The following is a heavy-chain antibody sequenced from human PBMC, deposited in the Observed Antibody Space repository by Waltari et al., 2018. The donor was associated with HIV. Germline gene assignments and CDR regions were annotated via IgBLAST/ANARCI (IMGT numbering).Heavy chain of an antibody. D-gene: IGHD2-15*01. CDR2: INHSGST. CDR3: ARGPVVVAGTYFDY. J-gene: IGHJ4*02. V-gene: IGHV4-34*01. CDR1: GGSFSGYY. Sequence: QVQLQQWGAGLLKPSETLSLTCAVYGGSFSGYYWSWIRQPPGKGLEWIGEINHSGSTNYNPSLKSRVTISVDTSKNQFSLKLSSVTAADTAVYYCARGPVVVAGTYFDYWGQGTLVTVSS.